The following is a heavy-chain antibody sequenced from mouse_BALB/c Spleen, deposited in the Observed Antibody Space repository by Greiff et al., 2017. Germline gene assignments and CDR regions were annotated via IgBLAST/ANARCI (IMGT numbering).Heavy chain of an antibody. CDR2: ISSGSSTI. Sequence: EVQLVESGGGLVQPGGSRKLSCAASGFTFSSFGMHWVRQAPEKGLEWVAYISSGSSTIYYADKVKGRFTISGDNPKNTLFLQMTSLRSEDTAMYYCARGCYCSSYGAMDYWGQGTSVTVSS. CDR1: GFTFSSFG. CDR3: ARGCYCSSYGAMDY. D-gene: IGHD1-1*01. V-gene: IGHV5-17*02. J-gene: IGHJ4*01.